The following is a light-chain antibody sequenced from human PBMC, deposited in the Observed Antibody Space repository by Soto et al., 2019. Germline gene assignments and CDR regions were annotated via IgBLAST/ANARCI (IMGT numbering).Light chain of an antibody. Sequence: QSALTQPASVSGSPGQSITISCTGTSSDVGSYNLVSWYQQHPGKAPKLMIYEVSKRPSGVSNRFSGSKSGNTASLTISGLQAEDEADYYCSSYTSSSTHYVFGTGTNLTVL. CDR1: SSDVGSYNL. J-gene: IGLJ1*01. CDR2: EVS. CDR3: SSYTSSSTHYV. V-gene: IGLV2-14*02.